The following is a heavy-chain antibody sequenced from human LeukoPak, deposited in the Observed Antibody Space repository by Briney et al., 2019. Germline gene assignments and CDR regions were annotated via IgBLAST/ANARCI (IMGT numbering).Heavy chain of an antibody. CDR2: IWYDGSNK. CDR3: ARDDVAVTGALDF. Sequence: QPGGSLRLSCAASGYTFSSYGMHWVRQAPGKGLEWVAVIWYDGSNKYYADSVKGRFTISRDNSKNTLHLQMNSLRAEDTAVYYCARDDVAVTGALDFWGQGTLVTVSS. CDR1: GYTFSSYG. D-gene: IGHD6-19*01. J-gene: IGHJ4*02. V-gene: IGHV3-33*01.